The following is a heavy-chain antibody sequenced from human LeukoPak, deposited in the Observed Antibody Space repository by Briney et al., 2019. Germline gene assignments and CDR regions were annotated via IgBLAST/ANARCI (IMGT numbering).Heavy chain of an antibody. CDR2: FDPENAEI. J-gene: IGHJ4*02. Sequence: ASVKVSCKLSGNTLRELPIQWVRQAGGKGLEWMAGFDPENAEIVYAQKFQGRVTMTEDTSINTAYMELTSLTSDDTALYYCATRGSDFWSGFDFWGQGTQVTVSS. CDR1: GNTLRELP. V-gene: IGHV1-24*01. CDR3: ATRGSDFWSGFDF. D-gene: IGHD3-3*01.